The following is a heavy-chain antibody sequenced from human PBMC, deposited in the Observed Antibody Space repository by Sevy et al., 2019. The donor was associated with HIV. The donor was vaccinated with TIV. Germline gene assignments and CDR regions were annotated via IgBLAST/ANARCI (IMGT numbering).Heavy chain of an antibody. CDR3: TTASWSQEDYYNY. V-gene: IGHV3-15*01. Sequence: GGSLRLSGAASGFTFSNAWMSWVRQAPGKGLEWVGRIKGKIYDGTIDYAAPVKGRFSISRDDSNNTMYLQMNSLKTEDTAVYYCTTASWSQEDYYNYWGQGTLVTVSS. J-gene: IGHJ4*02. CDR2: IKGKIYDGTI. D-gene: IGHD6-13*01. CDR1: GFTFSNAW.